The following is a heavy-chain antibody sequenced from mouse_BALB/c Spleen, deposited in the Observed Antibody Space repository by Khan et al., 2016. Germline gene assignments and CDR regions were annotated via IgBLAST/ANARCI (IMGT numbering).Heavy chain of an antibody. CDR1: GFSITSDYS. CDR2: IHYSGST. J-gene: IGHJ3*01. Sequence: EVKLEESGPDLVKPSQSLSLTSTVTGFSITSDYSWHWIRQFPGNKLEWMGYIHYSGSTNYNPSLKSRISITRDTSKNQFFLQLNSVTTEDTATFYCARYYYGGAPWFAYWGQGTLVTFSA. CDR3: ARYYYGGAPWFAY. V-gene: IGHV3-1*02. D-gene: IGHD1-1*01.